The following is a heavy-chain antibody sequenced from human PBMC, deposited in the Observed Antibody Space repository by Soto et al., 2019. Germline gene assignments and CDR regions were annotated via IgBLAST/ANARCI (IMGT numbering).Heavy chain of an antibody. V-gene: IGHV3-23*01. D-gene: IGHD6-19*01. J-gene: IGHJ1*01. CDR2: ISGSGDST. Sequence: PGKGLEWVSGISGSGDSTYYADSVKGRFTISRDNSKNTLYLQMNSLRAEDTAVYYCAKGVPGIAVAGTGYFQHWGQGTLVNVSS. CDR3: AKGVPGIAVAGTGYFQH.